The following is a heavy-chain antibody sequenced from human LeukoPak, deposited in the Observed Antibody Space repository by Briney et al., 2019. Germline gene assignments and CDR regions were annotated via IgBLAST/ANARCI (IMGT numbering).Heavy chain of an antibody. V-gene: IGHV4-34*09. CDR1: GGSFSGYY. J-gene: IGHJ3*02. D-gene: IGHD3-22*01. Sequence: PSETLSLTCAVYGGSFSGYYWSWIRQPPGKGLEWIGEINHSGSTNYNPSLKSRLTMSVDTSKNQFSLKLSSVTAADTAVYYCARDSSGYPDAFDIWGQGTMVTVSS. CDR2: INHSGST. CDR3: ARDSSGYPDAFDI.